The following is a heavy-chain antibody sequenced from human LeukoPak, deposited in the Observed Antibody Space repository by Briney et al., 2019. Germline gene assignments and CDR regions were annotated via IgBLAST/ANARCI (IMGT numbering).Heavy chain of an antibody. CDR1: GFTFSSYS. CDR3: ARDIGWELPGAFDI. Sequence: PGRSLRLSCAASGFTFSSYSMNWVRQAPGKGLEWVSSISSSSSYIYYADSVKGRFTISRDNAKNSLYLQMNSLRAEDTAVYYCARDIGWELPGAFDIWGQGTMVTVSS. CDR2: ISSSSSYI. V-gene: IGHV3-21*01. D-gene: IGHD1-26*01. J-gene: IGHJ3*02.